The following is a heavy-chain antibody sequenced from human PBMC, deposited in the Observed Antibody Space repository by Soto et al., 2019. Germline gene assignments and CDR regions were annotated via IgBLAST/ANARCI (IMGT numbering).Heavy chain of an antibody. CDR3: ASGFKLIVASPFDY. CDR1: GFTFDDYG. D-gene: IGHD5-12*01. V-gene: IGHV3-20*04. Sequence: EVQLVESGGGVVRPGGSLRLSCAASGFTFDDYGMSWVRQAPGKGLEWVSGINWNGGSTGYADSVKGRFTISRDNAKNSLYLQMNSLRAEDTAVYYCASGFKLIVASPFDYWGQGTLVTVSS. J-gene: IGHJ4*02. CDR2: INWNGGST.